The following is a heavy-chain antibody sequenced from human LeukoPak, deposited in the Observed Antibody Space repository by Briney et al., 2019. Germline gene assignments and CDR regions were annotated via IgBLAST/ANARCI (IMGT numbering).Heavy chain of an antibody. CDR2: MNPNSGNT. D-gene: IGHD2-8*01. V-gene: IGHV1-8*01. Sequence: ASVKVSCKVSGDTFTSYDINWVRQATGQGLEWMGGMNPNSGNTGYAQKFQGRVTMTRNTSISTAYMELSSLRSEDTAVYYCASTLRRGRYCTNGVRYRFDHWGQGTLVTVSS. J-gene: IGHJ4*02. CDR3: ASTLRRGRYCTNGVRYRFDH. CDR1: GDTFTSYD.